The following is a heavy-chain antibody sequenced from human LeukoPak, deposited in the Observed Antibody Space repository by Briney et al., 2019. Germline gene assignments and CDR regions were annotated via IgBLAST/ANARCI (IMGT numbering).Heavy chain of an antibody. V-gene: IGHV4-59*01. CDR3: ARGRVGATSWGNPRRAPHFDY. CDR1: GGSISSYY. J-gene: IGHJ4*02. CDR2: IYYSGST. D-gene: IGHD1-26*01. Sequence: SETLSLTCTVPGGSISSYYWSWIRQPPGKGLEWIGYIYYSGSTNYNPSLKSRVTISVDTSKNQFSLKLSSVTAADTAVYYCARGRVGATSWGNPRRAPHFDYWGQGTLVTVSS.